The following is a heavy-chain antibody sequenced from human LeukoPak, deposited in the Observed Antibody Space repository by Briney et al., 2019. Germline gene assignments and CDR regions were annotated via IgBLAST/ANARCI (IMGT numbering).Heavy chain of an antibody. J-gene: IGHJ4*02. Sequence: GTSLRLSCEASGFTFSHFAMHWVRQAPDKGLEWVAVISYDGSNKYYADSVKGRFTISRDNSKNTLYLQMNSLRAEDTAVYYCAGTLTYYDFWSGYHTLDYWGQGTMVTVSS. CDR1: GFTFSHFA. D-gene: IGHD3-3*01. CDR2: ISYDGSNK. CDR3: AGTLTYYDFWSGYHTLDY. V-gene: IGHV3-30*19.